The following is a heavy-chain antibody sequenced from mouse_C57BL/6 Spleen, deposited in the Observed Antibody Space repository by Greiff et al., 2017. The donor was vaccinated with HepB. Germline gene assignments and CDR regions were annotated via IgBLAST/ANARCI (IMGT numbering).Heavy chain of an antibody. CDR3: ATGGNSWFAY. CDR1: GYTFTDYN. D-gene: IGHD2-1*01. V-gene: IGHV1-18*01. J-gene: IGHJ3*01. Sequence: VQLQQSGPELVKPGASVKIPCKASGYTFTDYNMDWVKQSHGKSLEWIGDINPNNGGTIYNQKFKGKATLTVDKSSSTAYMELRSLTSEDTAVYYCATGGNSWFAYWGQGTLVTVSA. CDR2: INPNNGGT.